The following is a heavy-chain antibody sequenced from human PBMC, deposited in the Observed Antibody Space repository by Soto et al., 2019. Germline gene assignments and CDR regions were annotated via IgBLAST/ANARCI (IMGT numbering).Heavy chain of an antibody. V-gene: IGHV3-7*01. J-gene: IGHJ2*01. CDR1: GFTFSTYW. CDR3: ARDLWTDDYNWGYFDL. CDR2: INEDGSEK. D-gene: IGHD4-4*01. Sequence: GGSLRLSCAASGFTFSTYWMNLVRQAPGKGLEWVANINEDGSEKYYVDSAKGRFTISRDNAKNSLYLQMSSLRAEDTAVYYCARDLWTDDYNWGYFDLWGRGTLVTVSS.